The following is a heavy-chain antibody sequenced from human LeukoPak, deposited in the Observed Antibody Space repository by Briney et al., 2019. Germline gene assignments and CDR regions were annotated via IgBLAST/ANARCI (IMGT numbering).Heavy chain of an antibody. J-gene: IGHJ4*02. D-gene: IGHD3-3*01. CDR3: AKSARITIFGVVIKGEGYFDY. Sequence: PGGSLRLSCAASGFTFSSYAMSWVRQAPGKGLEWVSAISGSGGSTYYADSVKGRFTISRDNSKNTLYLQMNSLRAEDTAVYYCAKSARITIFGVVIKGEGYFDYWGQGTLVTVSS. V-gene: IGHV3-23*01. CDR1: GFTFSSYA. CDR2: ISGSGGST.